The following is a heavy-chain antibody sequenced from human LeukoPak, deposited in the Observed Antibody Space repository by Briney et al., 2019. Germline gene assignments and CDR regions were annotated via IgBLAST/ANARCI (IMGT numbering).Heavy chain of an antibody. CDR3: AKTYRGHLLPRVYNWFDP. D-gene: IGHD5/OR15-5a*01. V-gene: IGHV3-23*01. CDR2: ISGSGGST. J-gene: IGHJ5*01. Sequence: PGGSLRLSCVASGFTFSTYAMIWVRQAPGKGLEWVSTISGSGGSTYYADSVKGRFTISRDNSKNTMYLQMNSLRAEDTAIYYCAKTYRGHLLPRVYNWFDPWGQGTLVTVSS. CDR1: GFTFSTYA.